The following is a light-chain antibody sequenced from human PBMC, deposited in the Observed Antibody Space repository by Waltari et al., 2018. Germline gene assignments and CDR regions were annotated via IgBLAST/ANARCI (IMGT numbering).Light chain of an antibody. CDR1: SLTIGKTT. V-gene: IGLV1-44*01. Sequence: QSVLTQSPSASGTPGQRVTMSCPGSSLTIGKTTENWYQQVPGTAPKLLIYGDDQRPSGAPDRISGSKSGTSASLAISGLQPEDEADYYCLAWDDSLNGWVFGGGTKVTVL. J-gene: IGLJ3*02. CDR2: GDD. CDR3: LAWDDSLNGWV.